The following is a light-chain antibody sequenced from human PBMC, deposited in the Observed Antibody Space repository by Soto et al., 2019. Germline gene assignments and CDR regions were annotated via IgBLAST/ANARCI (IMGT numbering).Light chain of an antibody. J-gene: IGKJ4*01. Sequence: IQFTQSPSFLSASVGDRVTVTCRSSQDISSYLAWYQQKPGKAPKVLIYGASTLQSGVPPRFGGSGSGTAFTLTISSLQPEDFANYFCQQVHDYPITFGGGTKVDIK. V-gene: IGKV1-9*01. CDR3: QQVHDYPIT. CDR1: QDISSY. CDR2: GAS.